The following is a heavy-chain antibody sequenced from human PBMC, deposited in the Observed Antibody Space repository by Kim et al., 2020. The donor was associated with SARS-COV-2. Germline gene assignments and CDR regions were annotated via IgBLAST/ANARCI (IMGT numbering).Heavy chain of an antibody. V-gene: IGHV3-30-3*01. J-gene: IGHJ6*02. CDR2: ISYDGRNK. CDR3: ARGNYHELVSQSDYYNGMGF. Sequence: GGSLRLSCSASGLTFNSSAINWVRQAPGKGLEWVAVISYDGRNKEYADSVKGRFTISRDNSKSTLSLQMNSLRVEDTAVYYCARGNYHELVSQSDYYNGMGFWGQGTTVTASS. D-gene: IGHD3-22*01. CDR1: GLTFNSSA.